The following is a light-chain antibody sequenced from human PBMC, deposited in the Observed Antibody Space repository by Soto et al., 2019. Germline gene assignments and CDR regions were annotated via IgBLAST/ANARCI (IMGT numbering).Light chain of an antibody. CDR2: DVS. CDR3: NSYTTSQTGV. V-gene: IGLV2-14*01. J-gene: IGLJ1*01. CDR1: NNDVGMFKY. Sequence: QSVLTQPASVSGSPGQSITISCTGTNNDVGMFKYVSWYQQYPDKAPKLLIYDVSVRPSGVSDRFSGSKSGNTASLTISGLQAEDEADYYCNSYTTSQTGVFGTGTQLTVL.